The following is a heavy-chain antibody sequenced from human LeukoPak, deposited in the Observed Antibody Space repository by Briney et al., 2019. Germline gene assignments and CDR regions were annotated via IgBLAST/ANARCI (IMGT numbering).Heavy chain of an antibody. CDR3: ARGPGEYYDFWSGYYPIRGPTLDY. J-gene: IGHJ4*02. V-gene: IGHV1-46*01. CDR1: GYTFTSYY. Sequence: GASAKVSCKASGYTFTSYYMHWVRQAPGQGLEWMGIINPSGGSTSYAQKFQGRVTMTRDMSTSTVYMELSSLRSEDTAVYYCARGPGEYYDFWSGYYPIRGPTLDYWGQGTLVTVSS. D-gene: IGHD3-3*01. CDR2: INPSGGST.